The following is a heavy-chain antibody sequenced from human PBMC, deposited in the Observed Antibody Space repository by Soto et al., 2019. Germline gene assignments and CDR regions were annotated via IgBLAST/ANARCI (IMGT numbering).Heavy chain of an antibody. CDR1: GYTLTELS. CDR3: ATDQGGGYYSVGRDAFDI. J-gene: IGHJ3*02. Sequence: QVQLVQSGAEVKKPGASVKVSCKVSGYTLTELSMHWVRQAPGKGLEWMGGLDPEDGETIYAQKFQGRVTMTEDTNTDTAYRELSSLRSEDTVGYYCATDQGGGYYSVGRDAFDIWGQGTMVTVSS. CDR2: LDPEDGET. D-gene: IGHD1-26*01. V-gene: IGHV1-24*01.